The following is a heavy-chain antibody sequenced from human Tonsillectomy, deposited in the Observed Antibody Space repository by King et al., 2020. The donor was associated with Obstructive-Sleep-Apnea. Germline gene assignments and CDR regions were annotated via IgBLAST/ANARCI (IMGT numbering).Heavy chain of an antibody. CDR2: ISHRGGP. D-gene: IGHD4-11*01. CDR1: DDSISSSDYY. CDR3: SRSTEYSNYEAY. V-gene: IGHV4-31*03. Sequence: VQLPESGPGLVMPSQTLSLTCTVSDDSISSSDYYWGWIRQHPGKGLEWIGCISHRGGPYYNPSLKSRLTISLETSQKQFFLKLSSVTAADTAVYYCSRSTEYSNYEAYWGQGILVTVSS. J-gene: IGHJ4*01.